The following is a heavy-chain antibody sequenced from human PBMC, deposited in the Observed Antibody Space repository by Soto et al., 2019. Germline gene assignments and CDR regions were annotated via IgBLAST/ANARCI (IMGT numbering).Heavy chain of an antibody. J-gene: IGHJ4*02. CDR1: GFTFNNYA. V-gene: IGHV3-23*01. CDR2: SSGGGDTT. CDR3: AKGRGGSGSLTPRVDF. Sequence: EVQLLESGGGLVQPGGSLRLSCAASGFTFNNYAMTWVRQAPGKGLEWVSASSGGGDTTSYADSVKGRFTVSRDGSKNTLYPQMSSLRAEDTALYYCAKGRGGSGSLTPRVDFWGQGTLVTVSS. D-gene: IGHD3-10*01.